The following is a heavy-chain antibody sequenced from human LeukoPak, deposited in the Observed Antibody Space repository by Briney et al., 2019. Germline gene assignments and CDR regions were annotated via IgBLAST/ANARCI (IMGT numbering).Heavy chain of an antibody. Sequence: GGSLRLSCAASGFTFSSYSMNWVRQAPGKGLEWVSYISSSSSTIYHADSVKGRFTISRDNAKNSLYLRMNSLRAEDTAVYYCARSGHSYGFDYWGQGTLVTVSS. CDR2: ISSSSSTI. CDR1: GFTFSSYS. V-gene: IGHV3-48*01. J-gene: IGHJ4*02. D-gene: IGHD5-18*01. CDR3: ARSGHSYGFDY.